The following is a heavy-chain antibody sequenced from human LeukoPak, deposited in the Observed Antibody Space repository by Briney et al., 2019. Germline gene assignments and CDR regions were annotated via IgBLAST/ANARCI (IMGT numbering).Heavy chain of an antibody. D-gene: IGHD6-19*01. Sequence: LSGGSLKLSCAASGFTFSNYAMSWVRQAPGKGLEWVSAISGSASSASSTYYADSVKGRFTISRDNSKNTLYLQMNSLRAEDTAVYYCANLIAVALYVDYWGQGTLVTVSS. CDR2: ISGSASSASST. CDR3: ANLIAVALYVDY. V-gene: IGHV3-23*01. CDR1: GFTFSNYA. J-gene: IGHJ4*02.